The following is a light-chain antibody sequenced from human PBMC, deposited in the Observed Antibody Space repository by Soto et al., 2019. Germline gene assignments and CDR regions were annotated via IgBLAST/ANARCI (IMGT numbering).Light chain of an antibody. J-gene: IGLJ3*02. Sequence: QPVLTQPPSVSGAPGQRVTVSCTGSSSNIGAGYDVHWYQQLPGTAPKLLIYGNSNRPSGVPDRFSGSKSGTSASLAITGLQAEDEADYYCQSYDSSLSSWVFGGGTKLTVL. V-gene: IGLV1-40*01. CDR3: QSYDSSLSSWV. CDR2: GNS. CDR1: SSNIGAGYD.